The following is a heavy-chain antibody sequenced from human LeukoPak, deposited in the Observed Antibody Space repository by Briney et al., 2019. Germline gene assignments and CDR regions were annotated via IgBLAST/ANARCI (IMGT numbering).Heavy chain of an antibody. CDR3: ARSHCSSTSCYPGDAFDI. D-gene: IGHD2-2*01. V-gene: IGHV3-66*01. CDR2: IYSGGST. J-gene: IGHJ3*02. Sequence: PGGSLRLSCAASGFTVSSNYMSWVRQAPGKGLEWVSVIYSGGSTYYADSVKGRFTISRDNSKNTLYLQMNSLRAEDTAVYYCARSHCSSTSCYPGDAFDIWGQGTMVTVS. CDR1: GFTVSSNY.